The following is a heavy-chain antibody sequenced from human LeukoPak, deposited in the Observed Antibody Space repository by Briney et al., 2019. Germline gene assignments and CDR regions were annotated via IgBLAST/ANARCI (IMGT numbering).Heavy chain of an antibody. J-gene: IGHJ4*02. CDR2: IIPIFGIA. V-gene: IGHV1-69*04. Sequence: SVKVSCKASGGTFSSYAISWVRQAPVQGLEWMGRIIPIFGIANYAQKFQGRVTITADKSTSTAYMELSSLRSEDTAVYYCARDGACGTNGVCYGSTWGQGTLVTVSS. D-gene: IGHD2-8*01. CDR3: ARDGACGTNGVCYGST. CDR1: GGTFSSYA.